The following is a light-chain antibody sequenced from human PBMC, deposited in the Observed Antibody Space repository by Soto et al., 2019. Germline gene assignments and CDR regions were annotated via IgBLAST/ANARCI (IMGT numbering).Light chain of an antibody. V-gene: IGLV1-40*01. CDR3: QSFDSSLRAYV. CDR2: RND. J-gene: IGLJ1*01. CDR1: SYNIGAGYD. Sequence: QSVLTQPPSVSGAPGQRVTISCTGSSYNIGAGYDVHWYQQLPGTAPKLLIYRNDNRPSGVPDRFSGSKSGTSASLAITGLQAEDEADYYCQSFDSSLRAYVFGTGTKVTVL.